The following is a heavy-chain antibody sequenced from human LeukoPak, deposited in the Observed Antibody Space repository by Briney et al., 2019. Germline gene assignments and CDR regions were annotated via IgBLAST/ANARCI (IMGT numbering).Heavy chain of an antibody. J-gene: IGHJ3*01. CDR1: GFTFGNYA. V-gene: IGHV3-23*01. Sequence: GGSLRLSCVASGFTFGNYAMGWLRQAPGRRPEWVSSLTDSGGTTYYVDSVKGRFAISRDNSKNTLYLHMNSLRADDTAVYYCARSSYSSSSSVWGQGTMVTVSS. D-gene: IGHD6-6*01. CDR3: ARSSYSSSSSV. CDR2: LTDSGGTT.